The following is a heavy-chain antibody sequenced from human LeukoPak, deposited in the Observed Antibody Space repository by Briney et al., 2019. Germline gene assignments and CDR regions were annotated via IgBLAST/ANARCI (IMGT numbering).Heavy chain of an antibody. V-gene: IGHV3-30-3*01. J-gene: IGHJ6*02. D-gene: IGHD3-10*01. CDR1: GFTFSSYA. Sequence: GGSLRLSCEASGFTFSSYAMHWVRQAPGKGLEWVAVISYDGSNKYYADSVKGRFTISRDNSKNTLYLQMNSLRAEDTAVYYCARNEITMVRGREVDVWGQGTTVTVSS. CDR3: ARNEITMVRGREVDV. CDR2: ISYDGSNK.